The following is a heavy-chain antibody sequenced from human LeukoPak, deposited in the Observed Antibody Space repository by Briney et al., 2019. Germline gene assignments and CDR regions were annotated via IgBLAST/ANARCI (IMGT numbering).Heavy chain of an antibody. D-gene: IGHD2-15*01. Sequence: SETLSLTCTVSGGSISSGGYFWTWIRQHPGKGLEWIGYISYSGSPYCSPSLESRVTISADTSQNHFSLKLSSVTAADTATYYCARLYCSGASCSRGGGFDYWGQGTLVTVSS. V-gene: IGHV4-31*03. CDR1: GGSISSGGYF. CDR2: ISYSGSP. CDR3: ARLYCSGASCSRGGGFDY. J-gene: IGHJ4*02.